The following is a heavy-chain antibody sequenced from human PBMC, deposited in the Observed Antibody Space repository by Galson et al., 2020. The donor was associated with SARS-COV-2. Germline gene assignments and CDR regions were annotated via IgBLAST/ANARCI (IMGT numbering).Heavy chain of an antibody. Sequence: SEPLSLTCTVSGGSISSGGYYWSWIRQHPGKGLEWIGYLYYSGSTYYNPSLKSRVTISVDTSKNQFSLKLSSVTAADTAVYYCARGGGYWSFDYWGQGTLVTVSS. V-gene: IGHV4-31*03. CDR1: GGSISSGGYY. CDR3: ARGGGYWSFDY. D-gene: IGHD5-12*01. J-gene: IGHJ4*02. CDR2: LYYSGST.